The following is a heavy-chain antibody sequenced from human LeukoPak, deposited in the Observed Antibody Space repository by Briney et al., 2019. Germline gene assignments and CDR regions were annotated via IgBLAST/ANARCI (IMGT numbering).Heavy chain of an antibody. V-gene: IGHV3-7*01. CDR2: VKQDGSEK. Sequence: QPGGSLRLSCAASGFTFSSYWMSWVRQAPGKGLEWVASVKQDGSEKYSVDSVSGRFTISRDNAKNSLYLQMNSLRAEDTAVYYCARDFYWNLDYWGQGTLVTVSS. CDR1: GFTFSSYW. J-gene: IGHJ4*02. CDR3: ARDFYWNLDY. D-gene: IGHD1-1*01.